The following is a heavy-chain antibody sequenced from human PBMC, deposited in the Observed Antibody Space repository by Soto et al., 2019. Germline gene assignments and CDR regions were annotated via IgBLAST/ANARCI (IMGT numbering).Heavy chain of an antibody. CDR1: GGTFSSYA. J-gene: IGHJ6*02. CDR3: ARDRPITMVRGVITYYYYGMDV. D-gene: IGHD3-10*01. CDR2: IIPIFGTA. V-gene: IGHV1-69*01. Sequence: QVQLVQSGAEVQKPGSSVKVSCKASGGTFSSYAISWVRQAPGQGLEWMGGIIPIFGTANYAQKFQGRVKITADESTSTAYMELSSLRSEDTAVYYCARDRPITMVRGVITYYYYGMDVWGQGTTVTVSS.